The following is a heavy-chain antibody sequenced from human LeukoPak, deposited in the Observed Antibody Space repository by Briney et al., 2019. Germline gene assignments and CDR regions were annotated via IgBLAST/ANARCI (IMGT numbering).Heavy chain of an antibody. CDR2: IDQGRSDK. CDR1: GFTFSDYY. Sequence: GGSLRLSCAVSGFTFSDYYMIWIRQAPGKGLEWVANIDQGRSDKNYVDSVKGRFTISRDDATNSLYLQMSSLRAEDTAVYFCARESTEERPGCWGQGTLVTVSS. D-gene: IGHD1-1*01. V-gene: IGHV3-7*01. J-gene: IGHJ4*02. CDR3: ARESTEERPGC.